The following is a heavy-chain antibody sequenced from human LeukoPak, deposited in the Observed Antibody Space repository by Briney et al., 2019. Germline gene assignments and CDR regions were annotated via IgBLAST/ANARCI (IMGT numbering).Heavy chain of an antibody. D-gene: IGHD5-18*01. CDR3: AKSSGYMYGDFDY. CDR2: ISSSGSTI. J-gene: IGHJ4*02. V-gene: IGHV3-48*03. Sequence: GGSLRLSCAASGFTFSSYEMNWVRQAPGKGLEWVSYISSSGSTIYYADSVKGRFTISRDNAKNTLFLQMNSLRAEDTALYYCAKSSGYMYGDFDYWGQGTLVTVSS. CDR1: GFTFSSYE.